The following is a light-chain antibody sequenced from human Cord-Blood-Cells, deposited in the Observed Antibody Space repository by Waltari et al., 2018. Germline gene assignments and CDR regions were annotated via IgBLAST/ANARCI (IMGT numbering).Light chain of an antibody. Sequence: QSALTQPASVSGSPGQSITISCTGTSSDVGGYNYVSWYQQHPGQAPKLMIYDVSKRPSGVSNRFSGSKSGNTASLTISGLQAEDEADYYCSSYTSSSTVFGGGTKLTVL. CDR2: DVS. CDR3: SSYTSSSTV. CDR1: SSDVGGYNY. J-gene: IGLJ2*01. V-gene: IGLV2-14*01.